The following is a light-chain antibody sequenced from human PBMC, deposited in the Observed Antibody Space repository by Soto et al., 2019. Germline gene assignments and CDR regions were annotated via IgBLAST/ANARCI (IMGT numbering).Light chain of an antibody. CDR3: QQYGSSPKT. CDR2: GAS. J-gene: IGKJ1*01. Sequence: EIVLTQSPGTLSLSPGERATLSCRPSQSVSSSYLAWYQQKPGQAPRPLIYGASSRATGIPDRFSGSGSGTDFTLTISRLEPEDFAVYYCQQYGSSPKTFGQGTKVDNK. V-gene: IGKV3-20*01. CDR1: QSVSSSY.